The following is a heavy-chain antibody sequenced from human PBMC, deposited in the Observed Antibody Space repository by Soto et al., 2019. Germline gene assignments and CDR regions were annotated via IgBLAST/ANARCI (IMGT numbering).Heavy chain of an antibody. CDR3: ARGSRGVRFAP. D-gene: IGHD3-10*01. J-gene: IGHJ5*02. CDR2: MNPNSGNT. Sequence: QVQLVQSGAEVKKPGASVKVSCKASGYTFTSYDINWVRQATGQGLEWMGWMNPNSGNTGYAQKSKGRVPMARNTPISTAYLELSSLRSQDTAVSYCARGSRGVRFAPWGQGPLVTVSS. CDR1: GYTFTSYD. V-gene: IGHV1-8*01.